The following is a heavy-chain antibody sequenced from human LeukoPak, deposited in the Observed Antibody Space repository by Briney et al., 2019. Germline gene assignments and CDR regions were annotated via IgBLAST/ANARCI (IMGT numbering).Heavy chain of an antibody. D-gene: IGHD5-24*01. CDR2: IYWSGRT. CDR3: ARGWLEQLFDS. CDR1: GGSIRSYY. V-gene: IGHV4-59*01. J-gene: IGHJ4*02. Sequence: SETLSLICTVSGGSIRSYYWSWIRQPPGKGLEWIGYIYWSGRTHYNPSLKSRVTISVDTSKNEFSLNLNSVTAADTAVYYCARGWLEQLFDSWGQGTLVTVSS.